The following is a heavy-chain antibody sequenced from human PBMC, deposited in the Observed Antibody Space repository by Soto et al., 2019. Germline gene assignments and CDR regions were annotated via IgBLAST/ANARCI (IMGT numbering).Heavy chain of an antibody. CDR1: GFTFSSYS. Sequence: GGSLRLSCAASGFTFSSYSMNWVRQAPGKGLEWVSSISSSSGYIYYADSVKGRFTISRDNAKNSLYLQMNSLRAEDTAVYYCAREGDLYYYGMDVWGQGTTVTVSS. CDR3: AREGDLYYYGMDV. J-gene: IGHJ6*02. V-gene: IGHV3-21*01. CDR2: ISSSSGYI. D-gene: IGHD2-21*02.